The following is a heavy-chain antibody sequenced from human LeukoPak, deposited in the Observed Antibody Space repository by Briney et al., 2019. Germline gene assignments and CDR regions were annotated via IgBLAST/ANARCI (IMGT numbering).Heavy chain of an antibody. V-gene: IGHV4-59*12. CDR3: ATTKAAARGAFDI. J-gene: IGHJ3*02. CDR2: RYYSGSP. CDR1: GGSPSGCY. D-gene: IGHD6-6*01. Sequence: SQTLSPTCTVAGGSPSGCYWSWIRQPPEKGLEWIGYRYYSGSPNYNPPLKSRVTISVETSKNQFSLKLSSVTSADTAVYYCATTKAAARGAFDIWGQGTMVTVSS.